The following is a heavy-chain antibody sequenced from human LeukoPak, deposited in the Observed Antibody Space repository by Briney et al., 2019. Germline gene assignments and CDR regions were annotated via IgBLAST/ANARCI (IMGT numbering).Heavy chain of an antibody. CDR3: ARDFMATITDY. CDR2: IYSGGST. CDR1: GFTVSDNY. Sequence: GGSLRLSCAASGFTVSDNYMSWVRQAPGKGLEWVSVIYSGGSTYYADSVKGRFTISRDNSKSTLYLQMNSLRAEDTAVYYCARDFMATITDYWGQGTLVTVSS. D-gene: IGHD5-24*01. J-gene: IGHJ4*02. V-gene: IGHV3-66*01.